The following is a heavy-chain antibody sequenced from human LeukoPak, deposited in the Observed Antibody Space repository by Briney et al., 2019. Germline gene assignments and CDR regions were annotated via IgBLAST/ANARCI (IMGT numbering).Heavy chain of an antibody. CDR1: GGSISSYY. D-gene: IGHD2-2*01. Sequence: PSETLSLTCTVSGGSISSYYWSWIRQAPGKGLEWIGYIYYSGSTNYNPSLKSRVTISVGTSKNQFSLKLISVTAADTAVYYCARSRDALLDYWGQGTLVTVSS. CDR2: IYYSGST. CDR3: ARSRDALLDY. V-gene: IGHV4-59*12. J-gene: IGHJ4*02.